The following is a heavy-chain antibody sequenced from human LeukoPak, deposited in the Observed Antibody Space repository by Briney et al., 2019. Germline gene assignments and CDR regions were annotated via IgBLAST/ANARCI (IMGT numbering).Heavy chain of an antibody. D-gene: IGHD3-22*01. CDR3: ARDRHYDSSGYYFVLTFDY. CDR1: GFTFSSYS. CDR2: ISSSSSYI. Sequence: GGSLRLSCAASGFTFSSYSMNWFRQAPGKGLEWVSSISSSSSYIYYADSVKGRFTISRDNAKNSLYLQMNSLRAEDTAVYYCARDRHYDSSGYYFVLTFDYWGQGTLVTVSS. V-gene: IGHV3-21*01. J-gene: IGHJ4*02.